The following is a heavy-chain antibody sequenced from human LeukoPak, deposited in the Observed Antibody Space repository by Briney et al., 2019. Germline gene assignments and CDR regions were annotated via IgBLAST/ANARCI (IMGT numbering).Heavy chain of an antibody. D-gene: IGHD6-13*01. Sequence: SETLSLTCTVSGYSISSGYYWGWIRPPPGKGLEWIGSIYHSGSTYYNPSLKSRVTISVDTSKNQFSLKVSSVTAADAAVYYCARGQSYSSSWGNLNWFDPWGQGTLVTVSS. J-gene: IGHJ5*02. CDR2: IYHSGST. CDR1: GYSISSGYY. V-gene: IGHV4-38-2*02. CDR3: ARGQSYSSSWGNLNWFDP.